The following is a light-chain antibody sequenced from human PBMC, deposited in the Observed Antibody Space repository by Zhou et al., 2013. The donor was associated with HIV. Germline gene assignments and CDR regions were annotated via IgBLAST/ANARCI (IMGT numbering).Light chain of an antibody. CDR2: KAS. CDR3: QQYNSYSQT. J-gene: IGKJ1*01. CDR1: QSISDS. Sequence: DIQMTQSTSTLSASVGDRVTITCRASQSISDSLAWYQQKPGKPPKLLIYKASNLDSGVPSRFSGSGSGTEFTLTIASPQPDDFATYYCQQYNSYSQTFGQGTKVESK. V-gene: IGKV1-5*03.